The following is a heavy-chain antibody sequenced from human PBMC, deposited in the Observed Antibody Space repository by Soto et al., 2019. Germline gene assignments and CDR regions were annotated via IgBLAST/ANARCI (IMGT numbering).Heavy chain of an antibody. CDR2: VKSKTDGGTT. D-gene: IGHD3-10*01. J-gene: IGHJ4*02. Sequence: EVQLVESGGGLVKPGGSLRVSCAASGFTFSNAWMFWVRQAPGKGLEWVGRVKSKTDGGTTDYTRPVKDRFTISREESKNTVYLEMSSLDIEDTGVYYCCTGVGMVRSGALGYWGQGVLVTVSS. CDR3: CTGVGMVRSGALGY. V-gene: IGHV3-15*07. CDR1: GFTFSNAW.